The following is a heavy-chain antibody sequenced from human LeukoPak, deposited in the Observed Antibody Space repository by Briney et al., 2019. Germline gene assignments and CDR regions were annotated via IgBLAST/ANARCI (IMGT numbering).Heavy chain of an antibody. CDR1: GFTFSSYA. J-gene: IGHJ3*02. D-gene: IGHD3-22*01. CDR2: ISGSGGST. CDR3: ARDGYYYDSSGYSPFDAFDI. Sequence: GGSLRLSCAASGFTFSSYAMSWVRQAPGKGLEWVSAISGSGGSTYYADSVKGRFTISRDNSKNTLYLQMNSLRAEDTAVYYCARDGYYYDSSGYSPFDAFDIWGQGTMVTVSS. V-gene: IGHV3-23*01.